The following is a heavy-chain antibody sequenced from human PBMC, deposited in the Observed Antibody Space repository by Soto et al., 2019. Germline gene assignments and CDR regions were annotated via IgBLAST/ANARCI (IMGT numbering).Heavy chain of an antibody. Sequence: ASVKVSCKASGYTFTSYGISWVRQAPGQGLEWMGWISAYNGNTNYAQKLQGRVTMTTDTSTSTAYMGLRSLRSDDTAVDYCARVQSGRVQQLVLRRWFDPWGQGTLVTVSS. CDR3: ARVQSGRVQQLVLRRWFDP. CDR2: ISAYNGNT. V-gene: IGHV1-18*01. CDR1: GYTFTSYG. D-gene: IGHD6-13*01. J-gene: IGHJ5*02.